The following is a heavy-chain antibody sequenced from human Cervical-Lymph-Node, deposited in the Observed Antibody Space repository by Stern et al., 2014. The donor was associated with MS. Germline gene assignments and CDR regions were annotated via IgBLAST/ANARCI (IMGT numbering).Heavy chain of an antibody. CDR1: GYTFTSYG. J-gene: IGHJ5*02. D-gene: IGHD2/OR15-2a*01. CDR3: ARGANRPPSPYWFVP. Sequence: VQLLESGAEVKKLGASVKVSCKASGYTFTSYGIAWVRQAPGQGLEWMGWIAAYNGDTNSAQKFQGRVTMTIEEATATGYMELRSLTSDDTAVYYCARGANRPPSPYWFVPWGQGTLVIVSS. CDR2: IAAYNGDT. V-gene: IGHV1-18*01.